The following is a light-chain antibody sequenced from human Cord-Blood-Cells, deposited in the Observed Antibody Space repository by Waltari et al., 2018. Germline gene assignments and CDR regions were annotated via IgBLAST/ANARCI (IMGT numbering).Light chain of an antibody. J-gene: IGKJ1*01. CDR3: RQSYSTPWT. CDR2: AAS. CDR1: QSISSY. V-gene: IGKV1-39*01. Sequence: DIQMIQSPSSLSASVGARVTITCRASQSISSYLNWYQQKPGKVPKLLICAASCLRSGVPSRCCSSGSGTYFTLTISSLQPADFAAYYCRQSYSTPWTFGQGTKVEIK.